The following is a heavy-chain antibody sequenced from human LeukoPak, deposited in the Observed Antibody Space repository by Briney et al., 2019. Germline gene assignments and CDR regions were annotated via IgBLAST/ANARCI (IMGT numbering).Heavy chain of an antibody. CDR1: GDSISSGGYY. V-gene: IGHV4-30-2*01. J-gene: IGHJ4*02. CDR2: IYHSGST. Sequence: PSETLSLTCTVSGDSISSGGYYWSWIRQPPGKGLEWIGYIYHSGSTYYNPSLKSRVTISVDRSKNQFSLNLSSVTAADTAVYYCARGHHGTGTIWDYWGQGTLVTVSS. CDR3: ARGHHGTGTIWDY. D-gene: IGHD1-7*01.